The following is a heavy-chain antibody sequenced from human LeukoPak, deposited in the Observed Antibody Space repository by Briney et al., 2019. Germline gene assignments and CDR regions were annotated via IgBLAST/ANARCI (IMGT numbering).Heavy chain of an antibody. CDR3: TTLTVASNFDY. CDR1: GFSFSVYE. Sequence: GGSLRLSRAASGFSFSVYEMHWVRQAPGRGLEWIADISGSDTSTYYADSVKGRFTISRDNAKNSLYLQMNRLRVEDTAVYYCTTLTVASNFDYWGQGTLVTVSS. D-gene: IGHD6-19*01. CDR2: ISGSDTST. J-gene: IGHJ4*02. V-gene: IGHV3-48*03.